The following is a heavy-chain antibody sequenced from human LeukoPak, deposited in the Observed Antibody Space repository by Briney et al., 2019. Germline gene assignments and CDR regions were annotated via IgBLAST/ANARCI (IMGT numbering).Heavy chain of an antibody. V-gene: IGHV4-59*01. D-gene: IGHD6-13*01. J-gene: IGHJ6*03. CDR1: GGSISSYY. Sequence: SETLSLTCTVSGGSISSYYWSWIRQPPGKGLEWIGYIYYSGSTNYNPSLKSRVTISVDTSKNQFSLKLSSVTAADTAVYYCARHSSSWWLYYYYYMDVWGKGTTVTVSS. CDR2: IYYSGST. CDR3: ARHSSSWWLYYYYYMDV.